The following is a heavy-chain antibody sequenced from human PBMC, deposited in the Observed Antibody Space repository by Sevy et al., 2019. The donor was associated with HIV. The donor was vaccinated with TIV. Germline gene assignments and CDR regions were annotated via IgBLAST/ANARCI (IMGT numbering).Heavy chain of an antibody. CDR3: AEGGEGHYDPDEIGYYFYYYNMDV. CDR2: ISGSGTRT. CDR1: GFSFDSYG. J-gene: IGHJ6*03. D-gene: IGHD3-22*01. V-gene: IGHV3-23*01. Sequence: GGSLRLSCAVSGFSFDSYGMTWVRQAPGKGLEWVSGISGSGTRTYYADSVKGRFSISRDNSKNRLYLQMNSLRSEDTGIDYYAEGGEGHYDPDEIGYYFYYYNMDVWGKGTTVTVSS.